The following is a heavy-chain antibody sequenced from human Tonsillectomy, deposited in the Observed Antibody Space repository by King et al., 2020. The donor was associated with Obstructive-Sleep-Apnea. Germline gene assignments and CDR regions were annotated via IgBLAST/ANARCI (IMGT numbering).Heavy chain of an antibody. CDR3: ARGLLFCTYGLCYTGAFDI. J-gene: IGHJ3*02. CDR1: GGTIRSSSHY. V-gene: IGHV4-39*07. Sequence: LQLQESGPRLVKPSETLSLTCTVSGGTIRSSSHYWGWIRQPPGKGLEWIGSIYHSGSTYYIPSLKSRVTISIDTSKNKFSLKLSSVTAADTDVFYCARGLLFCTYGLCYTGAFDIGGQGTMVTVSS. CDR2: IYHSGST. D-gene: IGHD2-8*01.